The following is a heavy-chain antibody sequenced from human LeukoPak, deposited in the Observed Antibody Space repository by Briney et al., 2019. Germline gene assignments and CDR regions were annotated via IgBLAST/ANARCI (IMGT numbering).Heavy chain of an antibody. CDR3: ARSGSSWHFDY. Sequence: GSLRLSCAASGFTVSSNYMSWIRQPPGKGLEWIGEINHSGSTNYNPSLKSRVTISVDTSKNQFSLKLSSVTAADTAVYYCARSGSSWHFDYWGQGTLVTVSS. J-gene: IGHJ4*02. D-gene: IGHD6-13*01. CDR1: GFTVSSNY. CDR2: INHSGST. V-gene: IGHV4-34*01.